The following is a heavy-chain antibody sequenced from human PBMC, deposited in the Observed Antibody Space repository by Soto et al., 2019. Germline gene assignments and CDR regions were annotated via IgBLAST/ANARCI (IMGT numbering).Heavy chain of an antibody. CDR2: ISGGGGST. D-gene: IGHD3-10*01. CDR3: AKDLFTMVPRADV. Sequence: GGSLRLSCAASGFTFSNYAMGWVRQAPGKGLEWVSSISGGGGSTYYADSVKGRFTISRDNSKNALYLQMNSLRAEDTAIYYCAKDLFTMVPRADVWGQGTTVTVS. CDR1: GFTFSNYA. J-gene: IGHJ6*02. V-gene: IGHV3-23*01.